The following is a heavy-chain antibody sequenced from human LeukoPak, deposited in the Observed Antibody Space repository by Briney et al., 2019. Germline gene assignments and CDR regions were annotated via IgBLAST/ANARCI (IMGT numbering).Heavy chain of an antibody. J-gene: IGHJ5*02. CDR3: ARDYCTSTTCPNWFDP. D-gene: IGHD2-2*01. CDR1: GGSISSYY. V-gene: IGHV4-4*07. Sequence: SETLSLTCTVSGGSISSYYWSWIRQPAGKGLEWIGRIYISGSGSTNYNPSLKSRVTISVDKSKNQFSLKLNSVTAADTAVYYCARDYCTSTTCPNWFDPWGQGTLVTVSS. CDR2: IYISGSGST.